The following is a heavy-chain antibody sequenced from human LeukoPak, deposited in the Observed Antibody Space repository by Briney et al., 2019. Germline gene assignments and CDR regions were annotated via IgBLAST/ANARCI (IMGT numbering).Heavy chain of an antibody. CDR1: GFTFNNYW. CDR2: IKQDGSEK. Sequence: GGSLRLSCAASGFTFNNYWISWVRQAPGKGLEWVANIKQDGSEKYYVDSVKGRFTISRDNAKNSLYLHMNSLRAEDTAVYYCAELGITMIGGVWGKGTTVTISS. V-gene: IGHV3-7*01. J-gene: IGHJ6*04. D-gene: IGHD3-10*02. CDR3: AELGITMIGGV.